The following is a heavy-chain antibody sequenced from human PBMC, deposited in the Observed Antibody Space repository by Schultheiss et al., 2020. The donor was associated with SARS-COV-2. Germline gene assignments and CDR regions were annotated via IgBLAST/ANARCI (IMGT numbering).Heavy chain of an antibody. CDR3: ASEWLRSRDAFDI. J-gene: IGHJ3*02. CDR1: GFTFSDYY. CDR2: ISGSGGST. D-gene: IGHD5-12*01. V-gene: IGHV3-23*01. Sequence: GGSLRLSCAASGFTFSDYYMSWIRQAPGKGLEWVSAISGSGGSTYYADSVKGRFTISRDNSKNTLYLQMNSLRAEDTAVYYCASEWLRSRDAFDIWGQGTMVTVSS.